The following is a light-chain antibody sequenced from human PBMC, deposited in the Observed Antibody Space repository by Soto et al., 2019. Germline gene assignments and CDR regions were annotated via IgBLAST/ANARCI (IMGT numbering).Light chain of an antibody. CDR2: DAS. V-gene: IGKV3-11*01. CDR3: QQRSKWPLT. J-gene: IGKJ4*01. CDR1: QSVSSY. Sequence: IVLTQSPATLSLSPGERATLSCRASQSVSSYLAWYQQKPGQAPRLLIYDASNRATGIPARFSGSGSGTDFTLTISSLEPEDFAVYYCQQRSKWPLTFGGGTKVDI.